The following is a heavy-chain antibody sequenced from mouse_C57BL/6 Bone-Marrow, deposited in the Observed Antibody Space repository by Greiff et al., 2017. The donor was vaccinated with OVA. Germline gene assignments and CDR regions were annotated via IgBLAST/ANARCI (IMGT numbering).Heavy chain of an antibody. CDR1: GYTFTSYD. V-gene: IGHV1-85*01. CDR2: IYPRDGST. CDR3: ATPYYYGSSYLHAMDY. Sequence: VQLQQSGPELVKPGASVKLSCKASGYTFTSYDINWVKQRPGQGLEWIGWIYPRDGSTKYNEKFKGKATLTVDTSSSTAYMELHSLTSEDSAVYFCATPYYYGSSYLHAMDYWGQGTSVTVSS. D-gene: IGHD1-1*01. J-gene: IGHJ4*01.